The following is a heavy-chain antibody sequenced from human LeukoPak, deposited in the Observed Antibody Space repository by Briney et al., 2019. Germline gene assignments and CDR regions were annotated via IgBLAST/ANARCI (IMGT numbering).Heavy chain of an antibody. CDR1: GYTFTSYG. Sequence: ASVKVSCKASGYTFTSYGISWVRQAPGQGLEWMGWISAYNGNTNYAQKLQGRVTMTTDTSTSTAYMELRSLRSDDTAVYYCARIQLYGEGITNWFDPWGQGTLVTVSS. CDR3: ARIQLYGEGITNWFDP. D-gene: IGHD5-18*01. V-gene: IGHV1-18*01. J-gene: IGHJ5*02. CDR2: ISAYNGNT.